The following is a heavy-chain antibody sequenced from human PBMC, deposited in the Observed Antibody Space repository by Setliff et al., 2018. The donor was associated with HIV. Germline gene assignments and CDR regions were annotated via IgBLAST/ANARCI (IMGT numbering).Heavy chain of an antibody. V-gene: IGHV4-31*03. CDR3: ARDEGVVAATETYYYNGLDV. J-gene: IGHJ6*02. D-gene: IGHD2-15*01. CDR1: GGSITSGTYY. Sequence: SETLSLTCTVSGGSITSGTYYWNWIRQHPGKGLEWIGYIYYSGSTYYNPSLKSRITILVDTSKNQFSLTLNSVTAADTAVYYCARDEGVVAATETYYYNGLDVWGQGTTVTVSS. CDR2: IYYSGST.